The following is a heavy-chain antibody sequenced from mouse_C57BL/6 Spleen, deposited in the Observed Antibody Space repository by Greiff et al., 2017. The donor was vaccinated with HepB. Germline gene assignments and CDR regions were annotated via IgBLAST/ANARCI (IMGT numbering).Heavy chain of an antibody. CDR3: ARRLLQENYAMDY. D-gene: IGHD2-3*01. CDR2: ISYDGSN. CDR1: GYSITSGYY. V-gene: IGHV3-6*01. Sequence: EVQLQESGPGLVKPSQSLSLTCPVTGYSITSGYYWNWIRQFPGNKLEWMGYISYDGSNNYNPSLKNRISITRDTSKNQFFLKLNSVTTEDTATYYWARRLLQENYAMDYWGQGTSVTVSS. J-gene: IGHJ4*01.